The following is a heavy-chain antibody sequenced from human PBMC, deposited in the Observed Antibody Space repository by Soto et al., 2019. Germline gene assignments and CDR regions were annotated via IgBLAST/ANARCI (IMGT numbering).Heavy chain of an antibody. V-gene: IGHV1-3*01. J-gene: IGHJ5*02. Sequence: GASVKVSCKASGYTFTSYGMHWVRQAPGQRLEWMGWINAGNGNTKYSQKFQGRVTITRDTSASTAYMELSSLRSEDTAVYYCARDSSSWHANWFDPWGQGTLVTVSS. CDR1: GYTFTSYG. CDR2: INAGNGNT. CDR3: ARDSSSWHANWFDP. D-gene: IGHD6-13*01.